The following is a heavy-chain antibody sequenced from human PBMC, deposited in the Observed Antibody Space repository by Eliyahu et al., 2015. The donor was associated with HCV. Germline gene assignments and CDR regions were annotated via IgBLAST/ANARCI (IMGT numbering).Heavy chain of an antibody. D-gene: IGHD2-15*01. V-gene: IGHV1-69*04. CDR2: IXPILGLA. CDR3: ARVAGRRYCSGGSCYSGKSLLDDAFDI. J-gene: IGHJ3*02. CDR1: GGTFSSYA. Sequence: QVQLVQSGAEVKKPGSSVKVSCKASGGTFSSYAISWVRXAPGQGLXWLGRIXPILGLAKYAQKFQGRVTITADKSTSTAYMELSSLRSEDTAVYYCARVAGRRYCSGGSCYSGKSLLDDAFDIWGQGTMVTVSS.